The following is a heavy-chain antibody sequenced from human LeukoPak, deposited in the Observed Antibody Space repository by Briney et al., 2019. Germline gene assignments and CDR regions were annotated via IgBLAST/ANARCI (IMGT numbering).Heavy chain of an antibody. CDR2: IYYSGST. CDR1: GGSLSSSSYY. D-gene: IGHD5-18*01. V-gene: IGHV4-39*07. J-gene: IGHJ4*02. Sequence: PSETLSLTCTVSGGSLSSSSYYWGWVRQPPGKGLEWVGSIYYSGSTYYNPSLKSRVTISVDTSKNQFSLKLSSVTAADTAVYYCARSDVDTAMATLDYWGQGTLVTVSS. CDR3: ARSDVDTAMATLDY.